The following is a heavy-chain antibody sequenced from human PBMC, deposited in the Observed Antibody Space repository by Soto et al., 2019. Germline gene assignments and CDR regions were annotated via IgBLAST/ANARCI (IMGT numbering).Heavy chain of an antibody. CDR1: GFTFSSYA. CDR3: AKDHRIWGRLVEYMDV. Sequence: XGSLRLSCAAAGFTFSSYALGWVRQAPGRGLECVSAISGSGVSTFYADSVKGRFTISRDTSKNTLYLQMNTLTAEDTAVYYCAKDHRIWGRLVEYMDVWGQGTTVTVSS. J-gene: IGHJ6*02. D-gene: IGHD3-10*01. V-gene: IGHV3-23*01. CDR2: ISGSGVST.